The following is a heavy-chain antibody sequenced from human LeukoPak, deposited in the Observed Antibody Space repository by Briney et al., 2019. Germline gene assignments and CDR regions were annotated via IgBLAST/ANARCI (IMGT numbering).Heavy chain of an antibody. CDR3: ARDPREQWLTLRGY. J-gene: IGHJ4*02. V-gene: IGHV3-23*01. Sequence: PGGSLRLSCAASGFTFSSYAMSWVRQAPGKGLEWVSAISGSGGSTYYADSVKGRFTISRDNSKNTLYLQMNSLRAEDTAVYYCARDPREQWLTLRGYWGQGTLVTVSS. D-gene: IGHD6-19*01. CDR2: ISGSGGST. CDR1: GFTFSSYA.